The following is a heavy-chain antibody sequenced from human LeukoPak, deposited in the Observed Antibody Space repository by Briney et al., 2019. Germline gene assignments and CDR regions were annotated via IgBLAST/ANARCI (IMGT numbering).Heavy chain of an antibody. V-gene: IGHV1-18*01. Sequence: ASVKVSCKASGYTFTSYGISWVRQAPGQGLEWMGWISAYNGNTNYAQKLQSRVTMTTDTSTSTAYMELRSLRSDDTAVYYCARAYYCSSTSCYMNDWFDPWGQGTLVTVSS. J-gene: IGHJ5*02. CDR1: GYTFTSYG. CDR2: ISAYNGNT. CDR3: ARAYYCSSTSCYMNDWFDP. D-gene: IGHD2-2*02.